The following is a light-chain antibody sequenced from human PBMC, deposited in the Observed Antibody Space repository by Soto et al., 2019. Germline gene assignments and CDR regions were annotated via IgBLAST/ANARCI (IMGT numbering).Light chain of an antibody. CDR1: QDIDIY. CDR2: DKS. J-gene: IGKJ2*01. V-gene: IGKV1-39*01. Sequence: TQMTQSPSSLSASVGDRVIITCRASQDIDIYLSWYQQKPGKVPKLLIYDKSTLRSGVPSRFSGSGSGTDFTLTINNLQPEDFATYYCQQSYRTPYTVGQGTKV. CDR3: QQSYRTPYT.